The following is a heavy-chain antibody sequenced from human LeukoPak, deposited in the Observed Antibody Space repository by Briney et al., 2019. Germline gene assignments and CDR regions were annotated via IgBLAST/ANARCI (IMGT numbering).Heavy chain of an antibody. D-gene: IGHD2-2*02. CDR2: IYYSGST. CDR3: ASSIVVVPAAIRR. V-gene: IGHV4-30-4*08. CDR1: GGSISSGDYY. J-gene: IGHJ4*02. Sequence: SQTLSLTCTVYGGSISSGDYYWSWIRQPPGKGLEWIGYIYYSGSTYYNPSLKSRVTISVDTSKNQFSLKLSFVTAADTAVYYCASSIVVVPAAIRRWGQGTLVTVSS.